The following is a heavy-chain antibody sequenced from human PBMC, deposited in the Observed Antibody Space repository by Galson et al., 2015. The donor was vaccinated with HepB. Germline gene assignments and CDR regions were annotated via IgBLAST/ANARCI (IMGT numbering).Heavy chain of an antibody. J-gene: IGHJ4*02. CDR1: GFTFSSYA. CDR2: ISGSGGST. D-gene: IGHD6-19*01. Sequence: SLRLSCAASGFTFSSYAMSWVRQAPGKGLEWVSAISGSGGSTYYADSVKGRFTISRDNSKNTLYLQMNSLRAEDTAVYYCAIDSSGWYDGDYWGQGTLVTVSS. CDR3: AIDSSGWYDGDY. V-gene: IGHV3-23*01.